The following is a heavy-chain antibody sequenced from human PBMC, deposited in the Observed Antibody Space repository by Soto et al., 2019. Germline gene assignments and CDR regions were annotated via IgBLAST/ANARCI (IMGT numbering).Heavy chain of an antibody. D-gene: IGHD3-3*01. CDR1: GFTFSSYI. Sequence: PGGSLRLSCAASGFTFSSYIMNWVRQAPGKGLEWVSSISSSSSYIYYADSVKGRFTISRDNAKNSLYLQMNSLRAEDTAVYYCARDMSYYDFWSGYFDYWGQGTLVTVSS. V-gene: IGHV3-21*01. CDR3: ARDMSYYDFWSGYFDY. CDR2: ISSSSSYI. J-gene: IGHJ4*02.